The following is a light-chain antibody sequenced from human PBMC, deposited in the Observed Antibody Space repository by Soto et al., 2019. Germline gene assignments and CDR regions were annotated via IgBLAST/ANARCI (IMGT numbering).Light chain of an antibody. Sequence: EFVLTQSPGTLSLSPGERATLSCRASQSLTNSFIAWYQQRPGQAPRXXIYDTSSRASGIPDRFSGSGSGTDLTLTISRLETEDFEVFYCQQYGTSEIIFGQGTRLEIK. CDR3: QQYGTSEII. J-gene: IGKJ5*01. V-gene: IGKV3-20*01. CDR1: QSLTNSF. CDR2: DTS.